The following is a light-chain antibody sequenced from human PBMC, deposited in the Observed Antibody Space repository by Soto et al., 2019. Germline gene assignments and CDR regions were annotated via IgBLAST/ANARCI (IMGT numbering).Light chain of an antibody. CDR2: DDS. Sequence: AIQVTQSPSSLSSSVGERVTITCRASQDIRGALAWYQQKPGKAPKLLIYDDSTMQRGVPSRFSGRGSGTEFPLAIPSLQPEDFATYCCQQLNIYPCTFGQGTRLDI. J-gene: IGKJ5*01. V-gene: IGKV1-13*02. CDR3: QQLNIYPCT. CDR1: QDIRGA.